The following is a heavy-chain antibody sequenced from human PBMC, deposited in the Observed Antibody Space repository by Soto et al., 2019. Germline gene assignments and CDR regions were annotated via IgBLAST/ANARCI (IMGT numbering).Heavy chain of an antibody. CDR1: GGSFSTYV. D-gene: IGHD2-21*01. CDR2: IMPSFGTA. V-gene: IGHV1-69*13. Sequence: SVKVSCKASGGSFSTYVISWVRQAPGQGLEWMGGIMPSFGTAKYAQKFQGRVTITVDESTSTAYMEVSSLRSEDTAVYYCARGRGLDSGDMALAFWGQGTRVNVSS. CDR3: ARGRGLDSGDMALAF. J-gene: IGHJ4*02.